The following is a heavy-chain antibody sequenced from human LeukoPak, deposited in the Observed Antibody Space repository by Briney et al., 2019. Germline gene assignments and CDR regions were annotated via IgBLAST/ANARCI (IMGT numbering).Heavy chain of an antibody. CDR2: IRSKAYGGTT. V-gene: IGHV3-49*03. CDR1: GFTFGVYA. CDR3: TRNHYYMDV. J-gene: IGHJ6*03. Sequence: QSGGSLRLSCTASGFTFGVYAMSWFRQAPGKGLEWVGFIRSKAYGGTTEYAASVKGRFTISRDDSKSIAYLQMNSLKTEDTAVYYCTRNHYYMDVWGKGTTVTVSS.